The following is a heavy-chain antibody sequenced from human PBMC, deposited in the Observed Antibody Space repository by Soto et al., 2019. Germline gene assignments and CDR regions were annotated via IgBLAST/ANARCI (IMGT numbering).Heavy chain of an antibody. J-gene: IGHJ6*03. CDR2: IWYDGSNK. D-gene: IGHD6-6*01. CDR3: ARDPQYSSSFSPPIYYYYYMDV. V-gene: IGHV3-33*01. CDR1: GFTFSSYG. Sequence: QVQLVESGGGVVQPGRSLRLSCAASGFTFSSYGMHWVRQAPGKGLEWVAVIWYDGSNKYYADSVKGRFTISRDNSKNTLYLQMNSLRAEDTAVYYCARDPQYSSSFSPPIYYYYYMDVWGKGTTVTVSS.